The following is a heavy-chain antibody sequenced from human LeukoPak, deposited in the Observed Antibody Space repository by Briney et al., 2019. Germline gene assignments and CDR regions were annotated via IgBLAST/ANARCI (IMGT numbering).Heavy chain of an antibody. D-gene: IGHD3-9*01. CDR3: ARGLVTGDNYYMGV. Sequence: SETLSLTCAVYGGSFSGYYWRWIRQPPEKGLEWSGEINHSGPTNYNPSLKSRVTISVDTSKNQFSLKLSSVTAADTAVYYCARGLVTGDNYYMGVWGKGTTVTVSS. V-gene: IGHV4-34*01. CDR1: GGSFSGYY. J-gene: IGHJ6*03. CDR2: INHSGPT.